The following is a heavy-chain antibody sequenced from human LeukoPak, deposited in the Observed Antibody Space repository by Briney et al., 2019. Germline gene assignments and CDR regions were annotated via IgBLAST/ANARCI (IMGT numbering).Heavy chain of an antibody. CDR2: IRYDGNNK. Sequence: GGSLKLSCAASGFTFSTYGMHWVRQAPGKGLEWVAFIRYDGNNKYYADFVKGRFTISRDNSKNTLYLHMNSLRTEDTAVYYCAKIEGKYQLANVPDHWGQGTLVTVSS. D-gene: IGHD2-2*01. V-gene: IGHV3-30*02. CDR3: AKIEGKYQLANVPDH. J-gene: IGHJ4*02. CDR1: GFTFSTYG.